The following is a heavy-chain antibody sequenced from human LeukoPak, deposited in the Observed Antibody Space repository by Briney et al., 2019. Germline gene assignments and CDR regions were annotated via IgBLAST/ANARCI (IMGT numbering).Heavy chain of an antibody. CDR3: ARAQNDNRSSTSCYADY. Sequence: SETLSLTCAVYGGSFSGYYWSWIRQPPGKGLEWIGEINHSGSTNYNPSLKSRVTISVDTSKNQFSLKLSSVTAADTAVYYCARAQNDNRSSTSCYADYWGQGTLVTVSS. J-gene: IGHJ4*02. V-gene: IGHV4-34*01. CDR2: INHSGST. CDR1: GGSFSGYY. D-gene: IGHD2-2*01.